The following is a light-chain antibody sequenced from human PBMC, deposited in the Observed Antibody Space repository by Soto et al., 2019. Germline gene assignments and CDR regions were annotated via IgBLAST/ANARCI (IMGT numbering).Light chain of an antibody. J-gene: IGLJ3*02. Sequence: QSALTQPPSVSGSPGQSVTISCTGTSSDVGNYNRVSWYQQPPGTAPKLMIYEVTNRPSGVPNRFSASKSGNTASLTISGLQAEDDADYYCTSYTNNRTWVFGGGTKLTVL. CDR3: TSYTNNRTWV. CDR1: SSDVGNYNR. V-gene: IGLV2-18*02. CDR2: EVT.